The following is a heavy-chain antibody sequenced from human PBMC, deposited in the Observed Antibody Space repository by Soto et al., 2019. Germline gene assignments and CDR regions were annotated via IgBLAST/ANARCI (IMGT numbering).Heavy chain of an antibody. D-gene: IGHD2-2*01. Sequence: GGSLRLSCAASGFTFSSYSMNWVRQAPGKGLEWVSSISSSSSYIYYADSVKGRFTISRDNAKNSLYLQMNSLRAEDTAVYYCAREAFSPYCSSTSCGSDFDIWGQGTMVTVSS. J-gene: IGHJ3*02. CDR1: GFTFSSYS. V-gene: IGHV3-21*01. CDR3: AREAFSPYCSSTSCGSDFDI. CDR2: ISSSSSYI.